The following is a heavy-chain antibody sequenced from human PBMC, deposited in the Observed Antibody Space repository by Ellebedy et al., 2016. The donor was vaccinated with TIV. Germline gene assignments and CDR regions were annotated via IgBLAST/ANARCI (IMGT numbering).Heavy chain of an antibody. Sequence: ASVKVSCXASGYTFTSYDINWVRQATGQGLEWMGWMNPNSGNTGYTQKFQGRVTMTRNTSISTAYMELSSLRSEDTAVYYCATTGFGVVITNWFDPWGQGTLVTVSS. CDR2: MNPNSGNT. D-gene: IGHD3-3*01. J-gene: IGHJ5*02. V-gene: IGHV1-8*01. CDR3: ATTGFGVVITNWFDP. CDR1: GYTFTSYD.